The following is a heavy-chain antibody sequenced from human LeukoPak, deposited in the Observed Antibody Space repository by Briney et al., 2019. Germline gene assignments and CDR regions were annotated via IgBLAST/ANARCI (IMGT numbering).Heavy chain of an antibody. CDR1: GFTFSNYE. J-gene: IGHJ5*02. CDR2: ISSIDSTT. Sequence: GGSLRLSCAASGFTFSNYEMNWVRQAPGKGLEWVSYISSIDSTTYYADSVKGRFTISRDNAKNSLYLQMNSLRVEDTAVYHCARGLASSNWPHWFDPWGQGTLVSVSS. D-gene: IGHD6-13*01. V-gene: IGHV3-48*03. CDR3: ARGLASSNWPHWFDP.